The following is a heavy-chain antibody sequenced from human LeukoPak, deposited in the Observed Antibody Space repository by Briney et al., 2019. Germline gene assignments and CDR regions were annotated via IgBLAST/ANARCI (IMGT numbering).Heavy chain of an antibody. Sequence: GGSLRLSCAASGFTFSSYSMNWVRQAPGKGLEWGSFISSSSGYIYYADSVKGRFTISRDNAKNSLYLQMNSLRAEDTAVYYCARVWFGESGWFDPWGQGTLVTVSS. CDR1: GFTFSSYS. J-gene: IGHJ5*02. D-gene: IGHD3-10*01. V-gene: IGHV3-21*01. CDR3: ARVWFGESGWFDP. CDR2: ISSSSGYI.